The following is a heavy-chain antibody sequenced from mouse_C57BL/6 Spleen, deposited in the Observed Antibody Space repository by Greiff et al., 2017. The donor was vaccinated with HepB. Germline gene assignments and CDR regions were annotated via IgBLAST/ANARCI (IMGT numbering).Heavy chain of an antibody. V-gene: IGHV1-69*01. CDR3: ARPLYGSSLDD. J-gene: IGHJ2*01. CDR1: GYTFTSYW. CDR2: IDPSDSYT. Sequence: VQLQQPGAELVMPGASVKLSCKASGYTFTSYWMHWVKQRPGQGLEWIGEIDPSDSYTNYNQKFKGKSTLTVDKSSSTAYMQLSSLTSEDSAVYYCARPLYGSSLDDWGQGTTLTVSS. D-gene: IGHD1-1*01.